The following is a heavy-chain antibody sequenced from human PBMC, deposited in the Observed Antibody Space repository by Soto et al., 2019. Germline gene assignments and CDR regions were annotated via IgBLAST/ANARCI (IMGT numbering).Heavy chain of an antibody. V-gene: IGHV4-39*01. Sequence: QLQLQESGPGLVKPSETLSLTCTVSGGSISSSSYYWGWIRQPPGKGLEWIGSIYYSGSTYYNPSLKSRVTISVDTSKNQFSLKLSSVTAADTAVYYCARSPSIAARLGYWYFDLWGRGTLVTVSS. CDR1: GGSISSSSYY. CDR2: IYYSGST. J-gene: IGHJ2*01. D-gene: IGHD6-6*01. CDR3: ARSPSIAARLGYWYFDL.